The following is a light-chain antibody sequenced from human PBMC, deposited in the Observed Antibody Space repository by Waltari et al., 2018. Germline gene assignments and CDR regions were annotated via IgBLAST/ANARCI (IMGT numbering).Light chain of an antibody. V-gene: IGKV3-20*01. CDR1: QSVSRSS. Sequence: ENVLTQSPGTLSLSPGERATLSCRASQSVSRSSLAWYQQRPGQAPTLLIFGPSTRATGIPDRLSGSESVTDFTLTISRLEPEDFAMYYCHQYGSFPQTFGPGTKVEIK. CDR2: GPS. CDR3: HQYGSFPQT. J-gene: IGKJ1*01.